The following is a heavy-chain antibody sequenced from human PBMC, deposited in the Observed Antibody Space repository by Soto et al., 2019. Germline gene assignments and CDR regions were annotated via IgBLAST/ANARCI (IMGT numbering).Heavy chain of an antibody. CDR1: GGSISSGGYS. D-gene: IGHD2-21*02. V-gene: IGHV4-30-2*01. CDR3: ARVAYCGGDCYRGFDP. J-gene: IGHJ5*02. Sequence: SEPLSLTCAVSGGSISSGGYSWSWIRQPPGKGLEWTGYIYHSGSTYYNPSLKSRVTISVDRSKNQFSLKLSSVTAADTAVYYCARVAYCGGDCYRGFDPWGQGTLVTVSS. CDR2: IYHSGST.